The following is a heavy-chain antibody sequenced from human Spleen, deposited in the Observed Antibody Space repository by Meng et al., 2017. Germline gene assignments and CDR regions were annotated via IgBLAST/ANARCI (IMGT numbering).Heavy chain of an antibody. CDR3: AREMPMTCYFDQ. V-gene: IGHV1-46*01. CDR2: FNPNGDVT. Sequence: QVQLVQSGAEGKKPGVSLKLSCETSGFTFTTYFMHWLRQAPGQGLQWMGLFNPNGDVTTYSPMFQGRITLTGDTSTSTLYMELSSLTSDDTAVYYCAREMPMTCYFDQWGQGTLVTVSS. CDR1: GFTFTTYF. J-gene: IGHJ4*03. D-gene: IGHD3-22*01.